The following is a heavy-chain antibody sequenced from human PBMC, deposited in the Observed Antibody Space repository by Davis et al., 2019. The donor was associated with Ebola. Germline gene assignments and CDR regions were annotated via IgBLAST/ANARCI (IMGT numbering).Heavy chain of an antibody. Sequence: GGSLRLSCAASGFVFSSYVMSWVRRAPGRGLEWVSFISSNSNTVYYAASVKGRFTISRDNAKNSVYLQMNSLRAEDTALYYCAKDKTMATHYWYFDLWGRGTLVTVSS. V-gene: IGHV3-48*01. CDR3: AKDKTMATHYWYFDL. CDR2: ISSNSNTV. CDR1: GFVFSSYV. J-gene: IGHJ2*01. D-gene: IGHD4/OR15-4a*01.